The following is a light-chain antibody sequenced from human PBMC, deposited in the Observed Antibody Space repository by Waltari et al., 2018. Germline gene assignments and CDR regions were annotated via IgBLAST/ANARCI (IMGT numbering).Light chain of an antibody. V-gene: IGKV1-9*01. Sequence: DLQLTQSPSFLSASVGDRVTITCRASKGISSYLAWYQQKPGKAPKRLIYAASTLQSGVPSRFSGSGSGTEFTLTISSLQPEDFATYYCQQLNSYPVPFGQGTKVEIK. J-gene: IGKJ1*01. CDR2: AAS. CDR1: KGISSY. CDR3: QQLNSYPVP.